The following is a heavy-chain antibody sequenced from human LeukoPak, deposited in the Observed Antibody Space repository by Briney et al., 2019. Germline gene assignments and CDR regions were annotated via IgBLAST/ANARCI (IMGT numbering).Heavy chain of an antibody. CDR2: IYHSGST. CDR1: GGSISTYY. D-gene: IGHD5-12*01. J-gene: IGHJ4*02. Sequence: PSETLSPTCTLSGGSISTYYWSWIRRPPGKGLEWIGYIYHSGSTNYNPSLKSRVTISVDTSKNQFSLKLSSVTAADTAVYYCARGGGYASPIGYWGQGALVTVSS. V-gene: IGHV4-59*01. CDR3: ARGGGYASPIGY.